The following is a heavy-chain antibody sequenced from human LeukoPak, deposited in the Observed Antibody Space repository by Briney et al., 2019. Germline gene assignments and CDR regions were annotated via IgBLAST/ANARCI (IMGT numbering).Heavy chain of an antibody. V-gene: IGHV4-31*03. Sequence: SQTLSLTCTVSGGSISSDGYYWSWIRQHPGKGLEWIGYIFYSGSTYYNPSLKSRVTISVDTSKNQFSLKLSSVTAADTAVYYCARVFGVYKLDCYGSGSYRFDPWGQGTLVTVSS. D-gene: IGHD3-10*01. CDR3: ARVFGVYKLDCYGSGSYRFDP. CDR1: GGSISSDGYY. CDR2: IFYSGST. J-gene: IGHJ5*02.